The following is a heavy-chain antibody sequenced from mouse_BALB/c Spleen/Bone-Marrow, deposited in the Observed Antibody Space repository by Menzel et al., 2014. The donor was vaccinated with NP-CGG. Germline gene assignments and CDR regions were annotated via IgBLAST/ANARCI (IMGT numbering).Heavy chain of an antibody. CDR3: AREGNWYFDV. J-gene: IGHJ1*01. V-gene: IGHV5-9-4*01. CDR2: ISSDGSYT. CDR1: GFTFSSYA. Sequence: EVKLVESGGGLVKPGGSLKLSCAASGFTFSSYAMSWVRRSPEKRLEWVAEISSDGSYTYYPDTVTGRFTISRDNAKNTLYLEMSSLRSEDTAMYYCAREGNWYFDVRGAGTTVTVSS.